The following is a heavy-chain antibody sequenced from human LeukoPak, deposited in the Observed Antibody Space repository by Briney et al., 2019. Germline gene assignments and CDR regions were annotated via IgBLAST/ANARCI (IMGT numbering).Heavy chain of an antibody. Sequence: GGSLRLSCAASGFTFSSYAMHWVRQAPGKGLEWVAVISYDGSNKYYADSVKGRFTISRDNSKNTLYLQMNSLRAGDTAVYYCARARKAVAGSFHRDYYFDYWGQGTLVTVSS. CDR1: GFTFSSYA. CDR3: ARARKAVAGSFHRDYYFDY. CDR2: ISYDGSNK. J-gene: IGHJ4*02. D-gene: IGHD6-19*01. V-gene: IGHV3-30*04.